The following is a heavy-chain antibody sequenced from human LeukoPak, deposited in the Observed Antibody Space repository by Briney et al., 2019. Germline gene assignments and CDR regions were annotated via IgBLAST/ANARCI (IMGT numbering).Heavy chain of an antibody. J-gene: IGHJ4*02. V-gene: IGHV3-23*01. CDR1: GFTFSSYA. Sequence: GGSLRLSCAASGFTFSSYAMTWVRQAPGKGLEWDSTISGSGGGTYYADSVKGRFTISRDNSKNTLYLQLNSLIADDTAVYFCAKGDTGTYIYYFDYWGQGTLVTVSS. CDR3: AKGDTGTYIYYFDY. CDR2: ISGSGGGT. D-gene: IGHD2-8*02.